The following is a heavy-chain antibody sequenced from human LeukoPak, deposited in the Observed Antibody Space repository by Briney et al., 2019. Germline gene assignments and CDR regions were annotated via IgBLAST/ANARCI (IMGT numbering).Heavy chain of an antibody. CDR1: GYTFTSYG. CDR3: ARDTHPVRFLEWVRGCWFDP. D-gene: IGHD3-3*01. J-gene: IGHJ5*02. Sequence: ASVKVSCKASGYTFTSYGISWVRQAPGQGLEWMGWIGAYNGNTNYAQKLQGRVTMTTDTSTSTAYMELRSLRSDDTAVYYCARDTHPVRFLEWVRGCWFDPWGQGTLVTVSS. V-gene: IGHV1-18*01. CDR2: IGAYNGNT.